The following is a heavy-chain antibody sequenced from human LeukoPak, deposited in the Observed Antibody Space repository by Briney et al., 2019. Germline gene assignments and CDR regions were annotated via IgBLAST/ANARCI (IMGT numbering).Heavy chain of an antibody. Sequence: SETLSLTCAVYGGSFSGYYWSWIRQPPGKGLEWIGEINHSGSTNYNPSLKSRVTISVDTSKNQFSLKLSSVTAADTAVYYCARATRYCSGGSSYQFWYFQHWGQGTLVTGSS. CDR1: GGSFSGYY. V-gene: IGHV4-34*01. CDR2: INHSGST. CDR3: ARATRYCSGGSSYQFWYFQH. J-gene: IGHJ1*01. D-gene: IGHD2-15*01.